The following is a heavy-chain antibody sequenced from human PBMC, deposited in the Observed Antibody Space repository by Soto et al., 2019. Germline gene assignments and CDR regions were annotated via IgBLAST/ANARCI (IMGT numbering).Heavy chain of an antibody. CDR3: ARVGQDDFWSGYSSEDAFDI. D-gene: IGHD3-3*01. Sequence: SETLSLTCTVSGGSISSGGYYWSWIRQHPGKGLEWIGYIYYSGSTYYNPSLKSRVTISVDTSKNQFSLKLSSVTAADTAVYYCARVGQDDFWSGYSSEDAFDIWGQGTMVTVSS. CDR2: IYYSGST. V-gene: IGHV4-31*03. CDR1: GGSISSGGYY. J-gene: IGHJ3*02.